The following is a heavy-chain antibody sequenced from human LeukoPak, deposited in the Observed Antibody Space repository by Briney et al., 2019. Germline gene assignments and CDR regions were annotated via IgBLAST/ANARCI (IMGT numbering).Heavy chain of an antibody. J-gene: IGHJ4*02. D-gene: IGHD3-3*01. CDR1: GSIFGGYW. V-gene: IGHV3-7*01. CDR2: TNPDGSIK. Sequence: GGSLRLSCAASGSIFGGYWMSWVRQAPGRGLEWVANTNPDGSIKYYVDSVNGRFTISRDNAKNSLYLQMNSLRAEDTAVYYCVSGFLQWLYWGQGTLVTVPS. CDR3: VSGFLQWLY.